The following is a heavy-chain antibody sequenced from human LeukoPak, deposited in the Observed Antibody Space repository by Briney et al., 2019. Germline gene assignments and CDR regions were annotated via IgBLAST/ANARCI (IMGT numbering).Heavy chain of an antibody. CDR3: ARCMVLSQGWCNWFDP. CDR1: GLDLPTYV. Sequence: GGSLSLSRAASGLDLPTYVMTWVGQAPAKGREWVCSIRSGGGGTYYADSVKGRFTISRDNSENTLHLQMNNLRVEDTARYFCARCMVLSQGWCNWFDPWGQGTLVTVSS. CDR2: IRSGGGGT. V-gene: IGHV3-23*01. D-gene: IGHD6-13*01. J-gene: IGHJ5*02.